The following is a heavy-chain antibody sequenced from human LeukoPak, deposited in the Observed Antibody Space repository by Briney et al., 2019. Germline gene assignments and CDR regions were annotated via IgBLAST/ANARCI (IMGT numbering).Heavy chain of an antibody. CDR2: ISGSGGST. CDR1: GFTFSSYA. J-gene: IGHJ4*02. V-gene: IGHV3-23*01. Sequence: GGSLRLSCAASGFTFSSYAMSWVRQAPGKGLEWVSAISGSGGSTYYADSVKGRFTISRDNSKNTLNLQMNSLRAEDTAVYYCAKDGQSGYSYGGGQGTLVTVSS. D-gene: IGHD5-18*01. CDR3: AKDGQSGYSYG.